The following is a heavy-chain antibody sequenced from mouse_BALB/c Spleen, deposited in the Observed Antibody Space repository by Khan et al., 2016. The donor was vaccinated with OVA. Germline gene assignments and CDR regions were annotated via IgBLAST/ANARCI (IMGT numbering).Heavy chain of an antibody. CDR1: GFTFSNYA. CDR3: ARELFTTVVATPFAY. J-gene: IGHJ3*01. CDR2: ISSGGSYT. D-gene: IGHD1-1*01. Sequence: EVELVESGGGLVKPGGSLKLSCAASGFTFSNYAMSWVRQTPEKRLEWVATISSGGSYTYYPDSVQGRFTISRDNAKKTLYLQRNSLRSEDTAIYYCARELFTTVVATPFAYWGQGTLVTVSA. V-gene: IGHV5-9-3*01.